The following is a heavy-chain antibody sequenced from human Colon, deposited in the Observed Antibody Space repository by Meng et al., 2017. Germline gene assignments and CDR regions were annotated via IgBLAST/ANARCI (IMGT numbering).Heavy chain of an antibody. D-gene: IGHD3-22*01. CDR1: GFTFSSFA. J-gene: IGHJ4*02. Sequence: GESLKISCAASGFTFSSFAMSWVRQIPGKGLEWVSSIKSGGDKTYFADSVKGRFTISRDNSNNAVYLQMNSLGSEDTAVYYCAKTGCRSSGYYCFGGWGQGTLVTVSS. CDR3: AKTGCRSSGYYCFGG. V-gene: IGHV3-23*01. CDR2: IKSGGDKT.